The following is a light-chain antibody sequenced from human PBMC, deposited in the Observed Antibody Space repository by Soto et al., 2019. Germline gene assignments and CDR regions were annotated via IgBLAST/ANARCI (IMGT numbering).Light chain of an antibody. J-gene: IGKJ1*01. Sequence: DIQFTQSPGTLSLSTGQTATLSCRASQSISSSFLAWYQQKPGQAPRLLIYGASSRATGIPDRFSGSGSGTDFTLTISGLEPEDFAVYYSQQCGSLPGTFGQGTKVDIK. CDR2: GAS. CDR1: QSISSSF. V-gene: IGKV3-20*01. CDR3: QQCGSLPGT.